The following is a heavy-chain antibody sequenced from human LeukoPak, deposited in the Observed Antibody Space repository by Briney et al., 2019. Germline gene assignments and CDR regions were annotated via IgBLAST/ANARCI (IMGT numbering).Heavy chain of an antibody. D-gene: IGHD6-13*01. J-gene: IGHJ5*02. CDR2: INHSGST. Sequence: SETLSLTCAVYGGSFSGYYWSWIRQPPGKGLEWIGEINHSGSTNYNPSLKSRVTISVDTSKNQFSLKLSSVTAADTAVYYCARGLRQLVPMGPGTLVTVSS. CDR3: ARGLRQLVP. CDR1: GGSFSGYY. V-gene: IGHV4-34*01.